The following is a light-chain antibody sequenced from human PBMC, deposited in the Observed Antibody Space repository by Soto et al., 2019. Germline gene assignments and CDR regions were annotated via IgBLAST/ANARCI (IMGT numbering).Light chain of an antibody. J-gene: IGKJ4*01. Sequence: DIPMTQSPSTLSASEGDRVTITCRASQSINNWLAWYQQKPGKAPKLLISKASNLKSGVPSRFSGTGSGTEFTLTISSLQPDDFASYCCQQYDSYPFTFGGGTKVEI. CDR1: QSINNW. CDR2: KAS. CDR3: QQYDSYPFT. V-gene: IGKV1-5*03.